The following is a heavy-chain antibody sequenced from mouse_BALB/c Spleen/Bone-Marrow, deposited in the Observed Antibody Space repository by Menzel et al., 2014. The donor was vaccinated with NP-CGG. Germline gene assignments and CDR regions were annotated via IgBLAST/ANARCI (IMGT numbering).Heavy chain of an antibody. J-gene: IGHJ3*01. Sequence: QVQLQQSGAELVRPRTSVKVSCKASGYAFTNYLIGWVKQRPGQGLEWIGVINPGSGGTNYNEKFKGKATLTADKSSSTAYMQLSSLTSDDSAVYFCARRDYSFAYWGQGTLVTVSA. V-gene: IGHV1-54*01. CDR2: INPGSGGT. CDR3: ARRDYSFAY. CDR1: GYAFTNYL. D-gene: IGHD2-13*01.